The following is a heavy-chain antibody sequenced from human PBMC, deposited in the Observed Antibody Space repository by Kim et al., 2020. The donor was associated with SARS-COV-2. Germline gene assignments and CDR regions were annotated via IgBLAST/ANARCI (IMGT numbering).Heavy chain of an antibody. CDR2: IKQDGSEK. J-gene: IGHJ6*02. CDR1: GFTFSSYW. V-gene: IGHV3-7*03. CDR3: ARAPQQLVPNGGMDV. D-gene: IGHD6-13*01. Sequence: GGSLRLSCAASGFTFSSYWMSWVRQAPGKGLEWVANIKQDGSEKYYVDSVKGRFTISRDNAKNSLYLQMNSLRAEDTAVYYCARAPQQLVPNGGMDVWGQGTTVTVSS.